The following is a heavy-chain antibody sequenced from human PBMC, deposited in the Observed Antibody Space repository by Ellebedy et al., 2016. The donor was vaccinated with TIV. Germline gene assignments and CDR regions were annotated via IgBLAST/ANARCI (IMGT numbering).Heavy chain of an antibody. Sequence: GGSLRLSCAASGFSVSSNYMSWVRQAPGKGLECVSVMGSGGNIIHADSVKGRFTISRDDSKNTLYLQMNSLKTEDTAVYYCTTDAYDYVWGSYRRGLGGGYWGQGTLVTVSS. J-gene: IGHJ4*02. D-gene: IGHD3-16*02. CDR2: MGSGGNI. CDR3: TTDAYDYVWGSYRRGLGGGY. CDR1: GFSVSSNY. V-gene: IGHV3-66*01.